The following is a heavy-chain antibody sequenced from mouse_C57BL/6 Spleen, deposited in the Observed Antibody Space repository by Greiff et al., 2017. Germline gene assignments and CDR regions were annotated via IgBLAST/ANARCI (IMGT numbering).Heavy chain of an antibody. CDR3: ARNRGSSPWWYFDV. J-gene: IGHJ1*03. CDR1: GFSLTSYA. CDR2: IWTGGGT. Sequence: QVQLQQSGPGLVAPSQSLSITCTVSGFSLTSYALSWVRQPPGKGLEWLGVIWTGGGTNYNSALKSRLSISKDNSKSQVFLKMNSLQTDDTARYYCARNRGSSPWWYFDVWGTGTTVTVSS. D-gene: IGHD1-1*01. V-gene: IGHV2-9-1*01.